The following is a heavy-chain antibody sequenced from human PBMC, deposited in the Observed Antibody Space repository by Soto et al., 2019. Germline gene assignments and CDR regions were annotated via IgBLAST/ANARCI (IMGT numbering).Heavy chain of an antibody. CDR2: IYYSGST. V-gene: IGHV4-59*12. CDR1: GGSISSYY. D-gene: IGHD3-10*01. J-gene: IGHJ4*02. Sequence: PSETQSLTCTVSGGSISSYYLSWIRQHPGKGLEWIGYIYYSGSTNYNPSLKSRVTISVDRSKNQFSLKLSSVTAADTAVYYCASYYWGLDYWGQGTQVTVSS. CDR3: ASYYWGLDY.